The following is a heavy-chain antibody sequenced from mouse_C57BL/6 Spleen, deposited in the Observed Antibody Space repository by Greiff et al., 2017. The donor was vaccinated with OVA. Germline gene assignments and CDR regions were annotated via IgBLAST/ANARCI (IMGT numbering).Heavy chain of an antibody. CDR2: VNPSTGGT. CDR3: ARDLGGYYYY. Sequence: VQLQQSGPELVKPGASVKISCKASGYSFTGYYMNWVKQSPEKSLEWIGEVNPSTGGTTYNQKFKAKATLTVDKSSSTAYMQLKSLTSEDSAVYYCARDLGGYYYYWGQGTTLTVSS. D-gene: IGHD2-3*01. V-gene: IGHV1-42*01. J-gene: IGHJ2*01. CDR1: GYSFTGYY.